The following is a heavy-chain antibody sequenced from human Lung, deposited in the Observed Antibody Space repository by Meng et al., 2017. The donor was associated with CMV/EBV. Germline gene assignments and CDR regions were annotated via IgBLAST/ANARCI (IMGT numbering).Heavy chain of an antibody. V-gene: IGHV4-61*01. D-gene: IGHD6-6*01. J-gene: IGHJ1*01. CDR1: GGSVNSGSYY. CDR3: ATDRVIAPRACPS. CDR2: IHHTGNT. Sequence: SETLSLXCIVSGGSVNSGSYYWTWIRQPPGKGLEWIGYIHHTGNTNYNPSLKGRVTISLDTSKNQLSLKMNSATAIDTAVYYCATDRVIAPRACPSWG.